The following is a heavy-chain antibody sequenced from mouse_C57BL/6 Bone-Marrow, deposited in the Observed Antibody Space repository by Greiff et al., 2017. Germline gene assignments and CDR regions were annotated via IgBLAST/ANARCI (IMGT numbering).Heavy chain of an antibody. Sequence: QVQLQQSGPELVKPGASVKISCKASGYAFSSSWMNWVKQRPGKGLEWIGRIYPGDGDTNYNGKFKGKDTLTADKSSSTAYMQLSSRTSEDSAVYFCSRRTAQATWAWFAYWGQGTLVTISA. CDR2: IYPGDGDT. CDR3: SRRTAQATWAWFAY. J-gene: IGHJ3*01. V-gene: IGHV1-82*01. D-gene: IGHD3-2*02. CDR1: GYAFSSSW.